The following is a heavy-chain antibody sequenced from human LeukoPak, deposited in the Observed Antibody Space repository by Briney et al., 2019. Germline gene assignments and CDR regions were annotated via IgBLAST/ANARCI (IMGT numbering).Heavy chain of an antibody. CDR1: GGSFSGFY. D-gene: IGHD2-21*02. CDR3: ARGDYCGGDCYSRPDH. CDR2: INHGGSA. V-gene: IGHV4-34*01. J-gene: IGHJ4*02. Sequence: PSETLSLTCAVYGGSFSGFYWSWIRQPPGKGLEWIGEINHGGSANYNPSLKSRLTISVDTSKNQFSLKLSSVTAADTAVYYCARGDYCGGDCYSRPDHWGRGTLVTVSS.